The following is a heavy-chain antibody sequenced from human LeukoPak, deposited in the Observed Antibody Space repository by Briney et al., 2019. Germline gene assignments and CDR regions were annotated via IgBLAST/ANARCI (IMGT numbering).Heavy chain of an antibody. J-gene: IGHJ4*02. CDR2: INPNSGGT. V-gene: IGHV1-2*02. CDR3: ARTYYYDSSGYNY. CDR1: GYTFTGYY. Sequence: ASVKVSCKASGYTFTGYYMHWVRQAPGQGLEWVGRINPNSGGTNYAQKFQGRVTMTRDTSISTAYMELSRLRSDDTAVYYCARTYYYDSSGYNYWGQGTLVTVSS. D-gene: IGHD3-22*01.